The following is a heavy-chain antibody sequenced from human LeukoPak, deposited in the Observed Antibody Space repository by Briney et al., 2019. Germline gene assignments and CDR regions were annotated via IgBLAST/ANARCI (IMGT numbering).Heavy chain of an antibody. V-gene: IGHV1-18*01. D-gene: IGHD6-13*01. J-gene: IGHJ6*03. CDR1: GYTFTSYG. CDR2: ISAYNGNT. Sequence: GASVKVSCKASGYTFTSYGISWVRQAPGQGLEWMGWISAYNGNTNYAQKLQGRVTMTTDTSTSTAYMELRSLRSDDTAVYYCARLRSSSWYYYYYYMDVWGKGTTVTVSS. CDR3: ARLRSSSWYYYYYYMDV.